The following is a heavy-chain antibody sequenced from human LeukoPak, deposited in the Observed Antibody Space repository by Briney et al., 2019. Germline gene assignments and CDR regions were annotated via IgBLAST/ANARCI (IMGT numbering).Heavy chain of an antibody. CDR3: ARNSDMKGFDR. CDR2: INSDSGFT. Sequence: ASVKVSCKTSGYTFTGYYMNWVRQAPGQGLEWMGWINSDSGFTKYAQKFQGRVTMTRDTSITTVYMDLTRLTSDDTAVYYCARNSDMKGFDRWGQGTLVTASS. CDR1: GYTFTGYY. J-gene: IGHJ5*02. D-gene: IGHD2-15*01. V-gene: IGHV1-2*02.